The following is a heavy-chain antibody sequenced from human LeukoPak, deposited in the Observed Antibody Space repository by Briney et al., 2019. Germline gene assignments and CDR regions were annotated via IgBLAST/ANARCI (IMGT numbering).Heavy chain of an antibody. V-gene: IGHV3-23*01. CDR3: ATASADPERYDFWSGYYSPGY. Sequence: GGSLRLSCAASGFTFSSYAMSWVRQAPGKGLEWVSAISGSGGSTYYADSVKGRFTISRDNSKNTLYLQMNSLRAEDTAVYYCATASADPERYDFWSGYYSPGYWGQGTLVTVSS. CDR1: GFTFSSYA. J-gene: IGHJ4*02. D-gene: IGHD3-3*01. CDR2: ISGSGGST.